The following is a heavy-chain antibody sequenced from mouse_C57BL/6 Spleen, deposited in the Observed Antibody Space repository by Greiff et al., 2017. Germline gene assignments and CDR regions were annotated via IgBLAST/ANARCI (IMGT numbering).Heavy chain of an antibody. D-gene: IGHD1-1*01. CDR2: ISYDGSN. CDR3: ARDLGYYGSRSYWYFDV. V-gene: IGHV3-6*01. CDR1: GYSFTSGYY. Sequence: DVQLQESGPGLVKPSQSLSLTCSVTGYSFTSGYYWNLIRQFPENNLEWMGYISYDGSNNYNPSLKNRISITRDTSKNQFYLKLNSVTTEDTATYYWARDLGYYGSRSYWYFDVWGTGTTVTVSS. J-gene: IGHJ1*03.